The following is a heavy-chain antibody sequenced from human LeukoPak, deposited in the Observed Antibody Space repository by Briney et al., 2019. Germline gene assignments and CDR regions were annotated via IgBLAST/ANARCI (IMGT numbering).Heavy chain of an antibody. Sequence: GGSLRLSCAASGFTFSSYSMNWVRQAPGKGLEWVSSISSSSSYIYYADSVKGRFTISRDNAKNSLYLQMNSLRAEDTAVYYCAIRASRYQLLPFDYWGQGTLVTVSS. CDR3: AIRASRYQLLPFDY. D-gene: IGHD2-2*01. CDR2: ISSSSSYI. V-gene: IGHV3-21*04. CDR1: GFTFSSYS. J-gene: IGHJ4*02.